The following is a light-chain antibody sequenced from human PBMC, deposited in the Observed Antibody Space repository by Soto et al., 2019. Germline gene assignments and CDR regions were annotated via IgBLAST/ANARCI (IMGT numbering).Light chain of an antibody. Sequence: QSALTQPASVSGSPGQSITISCTGTSSDVGAYNYVSWYQQHPGNAPKLIIHEVSNRPSGVSNRFSGSKSGNTASLTISGVQAADEEDYYCCSPGGSSPFYVFGSGTKLTVL. CDR2: EVS. CDR3: CSPGGSSPFYV. J-gene: IGLJ1*01. V-gene: IGLV2-14*01. CDR1: SSDVGAYNY.